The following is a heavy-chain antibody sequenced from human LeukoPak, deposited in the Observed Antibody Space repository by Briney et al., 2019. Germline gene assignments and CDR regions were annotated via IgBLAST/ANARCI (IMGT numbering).Heavy chain of an antibody. J-gene: IGHJ5*02. D-gene: IGHD3-3*01. CDR2: IIPIFGTA. Sequence: ASVKVSCKASGGIFSSYAVSWVRQAPGQGLEWMGGIIPIFGTAIYAQKFQGRVTITTDASTNTAYMELSSLRSEDTAVYYCARGTIFGVVISPSWFDPWGQGTLVTVSS. CDR3: ARGTIFGVVISPSWFDP. V-gene: IGHV1-69*05. CDR1: GGIFSSYA.